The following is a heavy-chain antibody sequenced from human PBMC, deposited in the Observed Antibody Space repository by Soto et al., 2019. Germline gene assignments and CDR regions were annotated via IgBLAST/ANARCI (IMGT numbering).Heavy chain of an antibody. CDR1: GSTFTSSA. J-gene: IGHJ6*02. CDR3: AADPPGSSGYYYGDGMDV. V-gene: IGHV1-58*01. D-gene: IGHD3-22*01. CDR2: IVVGSGNT. Sequence: KVSCKASGSTFTSSAVQLVRQARGQRLELIGWIVVGSGNTNYAQKFQERVTITRDMSTSTAYMELSSLRSEDTAVYYCAADPPGSSGYYYGDGMDVWGQGTTVTVSS.